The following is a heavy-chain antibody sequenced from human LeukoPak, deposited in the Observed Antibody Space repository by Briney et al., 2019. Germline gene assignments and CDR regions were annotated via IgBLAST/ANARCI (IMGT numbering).Heavy chain of an antibody. D-gene: IGHD5-18*01. CDR2: ICWDSGSI. Sequence: GRSLRLSCEASGYTFGGYAMHWVRQAPGKGLEWVSAICWDSGSIGYADSVKGRFTISRDNGKNSLYLQMNSLRTEDTALYYCAKGHTYGLGESYLDFWGQGTLVSVSS. J-gene: IGHJ4*02. CDR3: AKGHTYGLGESYLDF. V-gene: IGHV3-9*01. CDR1: GYTFGGYA.